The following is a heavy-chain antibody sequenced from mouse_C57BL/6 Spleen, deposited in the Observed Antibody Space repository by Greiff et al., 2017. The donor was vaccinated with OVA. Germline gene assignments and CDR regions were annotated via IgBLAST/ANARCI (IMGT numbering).Heavy chain of an antibody. Sequence: QVQLKQPGTELVKPGASVKLSCKASGYTFTSYWMHWVKQRPGQGLEWIGNINPSNGGTNYNEKFKSKATLTVDKSSSTAYMQLSSLTSEDSAVYYCARSRGYYGNYFDVWGTGTTVTVSS. CDR1: GYTFTSYW. D-gene: IGHD1-1*01. CDR3: ARSRGYYGNYFDV. CDR2: INPSNGGT. J-gene: IGHJ1*03. V-gene: IGHV1-53*01.